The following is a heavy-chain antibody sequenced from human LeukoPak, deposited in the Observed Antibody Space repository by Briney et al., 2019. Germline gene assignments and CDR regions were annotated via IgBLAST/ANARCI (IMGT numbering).Heavy chain of an antibody. CDR2: ISDSGSAT. CDR1: GFIFSNYG. Sequence: GGSLRLSCAASGFIFSNYGMNWVRQAPGRGLEWVAAISDSGSATSYADSVRGRFTISRDNSKSTTYLQMNSLRAEDTAVFYCAKDPYLRDFWRGYFDYWGQGIPVTVSS. V-gene: IGHV3-23*01. J-gene: IGHJ4*02. CDR3: AKDPYLRDFWRGYFDY. D-gene: IGHD3-3*01.